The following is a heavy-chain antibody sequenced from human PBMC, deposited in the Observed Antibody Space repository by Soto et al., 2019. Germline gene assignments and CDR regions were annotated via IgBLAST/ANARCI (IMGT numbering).Heavy chain of an antibody. J-gene: IGHJ4*02. CDR3: TRATAVHLGELSSFDY. CDR2: IRSKAYGGTT. D-gene: IGHD3-16*02. Sequence: GGSLRLSCTASGFTFGDYAMSWFRQAPGKGLEWVGFIRSKAYGGTTEYAASVKGRFTISRDDSKSIAYLQMNSLKTEDTAVYYCTRATAVHLGELSSFDYWGQGTLVTVSS. V-gene: IGHV3-49*03. CDR1: GFTFGDYA.